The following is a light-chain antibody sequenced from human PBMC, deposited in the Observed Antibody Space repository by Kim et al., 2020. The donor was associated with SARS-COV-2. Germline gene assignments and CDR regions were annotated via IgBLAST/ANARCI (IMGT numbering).Light chain of an antibody. Sequence: SLSPGERATLSCRASQSISSHLAWYQQKPGQAPRVLIYGASARATGIPARFSGSGSGTEFTLTISNLQSEDFAVYYCQQYAYWRAFGQGTRLEIK. CDR3: QQYAYWRA. J-gene: IGKJ5*01. CDR1: QSISSH. V-gene: IGKV3-15*01. CDR2: GAS.